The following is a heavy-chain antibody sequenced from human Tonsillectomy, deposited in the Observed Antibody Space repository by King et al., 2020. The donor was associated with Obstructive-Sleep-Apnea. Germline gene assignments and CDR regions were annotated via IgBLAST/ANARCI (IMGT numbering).Heavy chain of an antibody. CDR1: GFTFSSYW. V-gene: IGHV3-74*01. J-gene: IGHJ2*01. Sequence: VQLVESGGGLVQPGGSLRLSCAASGFTFSSYWMHWVRQAPGKGLVWVSRINSDGSSTSYADSVKGRFTISRDNAKNTLYLQMNSLRAEDTAVYYCARHGVWCGEDWYFDLWGRGTLVTVSS. D-gene: IGHD3-10*01. CDR3: ARHGVWCGEDWYFDL. CDR2: INSDGSST.